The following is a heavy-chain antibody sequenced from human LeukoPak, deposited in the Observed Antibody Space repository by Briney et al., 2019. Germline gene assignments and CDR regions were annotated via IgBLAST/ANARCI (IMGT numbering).Heavy chain of an antibody. Sequence: GGSLRLSCAVSGFTFSTYSMNWVRQAPGKGLEWVSYISSSSSTIYYADSVKGRFTISRDNAKNSLYLQMNSLRAEDTAVYFCAKYSGSYYYPPNWDSWGQGTLVTVSS. CDR1: GFTFSTYS. J-gene: IGHJ4*02. V-gene: IGHV3-48*01. CDR3: AKYSGSYYYPPNWDS. D-gene: IGHD1-26*01. CDR2: ISSSSSTI.